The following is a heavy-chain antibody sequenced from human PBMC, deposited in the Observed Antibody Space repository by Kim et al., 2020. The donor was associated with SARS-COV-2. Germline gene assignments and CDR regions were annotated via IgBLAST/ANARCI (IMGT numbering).Heavy chain of an antibody. D-gene: IGHD2-15*01. CDR3: ARARYDGSVKWSSFDI. J-gene: IGHJ3*02. CDR2: IFYTGSA. Sequence: SETLSLTCTVAGGSIKSAESFWTRIRHLPGTGLEWIGYIFYTGSAYYNPSLEGRVTLSVDMSKNQFSLRLDSVTAADTALYYCARARYDGSVKWSSFDIWGLGTKVTVSS. CDR1: GGSIKSAESF. V-gene: IGHV4-31*03.